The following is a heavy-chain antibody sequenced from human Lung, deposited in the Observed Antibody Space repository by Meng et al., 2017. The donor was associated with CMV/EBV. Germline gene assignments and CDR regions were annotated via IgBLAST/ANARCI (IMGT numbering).Heavy chain of an antibody. D-gene: IGHD3-9*01. V-gene: IGHV3-30*02. CDR2: VRNDGSKK. Sequence: GGSLRLXXVESGFTFSRYGMHWVRQAPGKGLEWVAFVRNDGSKKYYADSVKGRFTISRDNSKNTLYLQMNSLRSEDTAVYFCAKDDDSAGYYFAYYWGQGTLVXVSS. J-gene: IGHJ4*02. CDR3: AKDDDSAGYYFAYY. CDR1: GFTFSRYG.